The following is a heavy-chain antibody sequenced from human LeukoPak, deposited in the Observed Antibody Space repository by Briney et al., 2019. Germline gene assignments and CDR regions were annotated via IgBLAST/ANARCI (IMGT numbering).Heavy chain of an antibody. V-gene: IGHV3-43*01. D-gene: IGHD5-18*01. CDR1: AFTFDYYT. CDR2: NSMDGVNT. Sequence: GGSLRLSCAAAAFTFDYYTMYWVRQGTEKGLEWVSLNSMDGVNTFYADSVKGRFTISRDNNKNSLYLQMNGLRTDDTGLYYCVKGRRRGYAYGTLESWGQGTLVTVSS. CDR3: VKGRRRGYAYGTLES. J-gene: IGHJ4*02.